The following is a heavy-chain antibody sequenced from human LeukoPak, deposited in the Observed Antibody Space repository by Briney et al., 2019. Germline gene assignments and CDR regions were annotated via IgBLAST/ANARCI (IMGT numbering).Heavy chain of an antibody. CDR1: GESMIGHY. V-gene: IGHV4-34*01. J-gene: IGHJ4*02. CDR3: ARATASGSGRAYDH. CDR2: IHHSGGT. Sequence: SETLSLTCAVYGESMIGHYWTWIRQPPGKRLEWIGEIHHSGGTNSNPSLKNRLTMSIDMSKNQFSLKLESVTAADTAVYYCARATASGSGRAYDHWAQGNLVPVSS. D-gene: IGHD3-10*01.